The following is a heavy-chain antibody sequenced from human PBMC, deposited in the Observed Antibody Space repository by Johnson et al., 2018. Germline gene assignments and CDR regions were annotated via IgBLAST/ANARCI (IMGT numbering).Heavy chain of an antibody. CDR3: GKGQLSSGHVLDI. J-gene: IGHJ3*02. CDR1: GFTSNDYA. V-gene: IGHV3-9*02. CDR2: IFWDSGGR. Sequence: EVQLLESGGGLVQPGGSLRLSCVASGFTSNDYAMHWVRPAPGKGLEWVSGIFWDSGGRGYADSVNGRFFVSRDTARTSLHRQMTSLRPKATALNYCGKGQLSSGHVLDIWGLGTMVTVSS. D-gene: IGHD5-12*01.